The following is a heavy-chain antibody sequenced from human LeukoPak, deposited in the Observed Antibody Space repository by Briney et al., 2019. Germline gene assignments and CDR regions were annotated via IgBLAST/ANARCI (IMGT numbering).Heavy chain of an antibody. CDR1: GYTFTGYY. D-gene: IGHD1-20*01. Sequence: GASVKVSCKASGYTFTGYYMHWVRQAPGQGLEWMGWINPNSGGTNYAQKFQGRVTMTRDTSISTAYMELSRLRSDDTAVYYCARGGGSYNWNEAFDYWGQGTLVTVSS. CDR3: ARGGGSYNWNEAFDY. J-gene: IGHJ4*02. V-gene: IGHV1-2*02. CDR2: INPNSGGT.